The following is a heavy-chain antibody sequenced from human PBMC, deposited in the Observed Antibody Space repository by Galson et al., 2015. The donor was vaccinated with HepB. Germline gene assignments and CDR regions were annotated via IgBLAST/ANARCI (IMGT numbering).Heavy chain of an antibody. CDR3: ARGGCSGGSCYPYYYYMDV. J-gene: IGHJ6*03. CDR1: GGTFSSYA. D-gene: IGHD2-15*01. CDR2: IIPILGIA. Sequence: SVKVSCKASGGTFSSYAISWVRQAPGQGLEWMGRIIPILGIANYAQKFQGRVTITADKSTSTAYMELSSLGSEDTAVYYCARGGCSGGSCYPYYYYMDVWGKGTTVTVSS. V-gene: IGHV1-69*04.